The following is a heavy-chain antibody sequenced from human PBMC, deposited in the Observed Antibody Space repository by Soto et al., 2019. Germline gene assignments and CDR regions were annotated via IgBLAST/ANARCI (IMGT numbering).Heavy chain of an antibody. J-gene: IGHJ4*02. CDR3: ARGGWSVDY. CDR2: IYYSGST. Sequence: QVQLQESGPGLVKPSETLSLTCTVSGGSISGNYWSWIRQPPGTGLEHIGYIYYSGSTNYNPSLKSRVTISVDTAKNQFSLKLSSVAAADTAVYYCARGGWSVDYWGQGTLVTVSS. CDR1: GGSISGNY. D-gene: IGHD6-19*01. V-gene: IGHV4-59*01.